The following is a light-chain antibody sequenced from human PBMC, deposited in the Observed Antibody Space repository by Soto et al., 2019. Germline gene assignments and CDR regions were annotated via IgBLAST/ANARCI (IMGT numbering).Light chain of an antibody. J-gene: IGLJ3*02. V-gene: IGLV8-61*01. CDR2: NTD. CDR3: ALYMGSGIWV. Sequence: QAVVTQEPSFSVAPGRTVTFTCGLSSGSVSTTYHPSWYQQTPGQAPRTLIYNTDIRSSGVPDRFSGSILGNTAALTITGAQADVESHYYCALYMGSGIWVFGGGTQLTVL. CDR1: SGSVSTTYH.